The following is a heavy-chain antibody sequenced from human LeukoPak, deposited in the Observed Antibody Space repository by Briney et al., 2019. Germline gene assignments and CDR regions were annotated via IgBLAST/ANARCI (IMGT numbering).Heavy chain of an antibody. CDR1: GGSITSGDSY. V-gene: IGHV4-61*02. Sequence: PSETLSLTCTVSGGSITSGDSYWSWLRQPAGKSLEWLGRISPGGSASYNPSLKSRVIISIDTSKSQFSPKLTSVTAADTAVYYCARDPRTVAYYFDFWGQGRLVTVSS. J-gene: IGHJ4*02. CDR3: ARDPRTVAYYFDF. CDR2: ISPGGSA. D-gene: IGHD3/OR15-3a*01.